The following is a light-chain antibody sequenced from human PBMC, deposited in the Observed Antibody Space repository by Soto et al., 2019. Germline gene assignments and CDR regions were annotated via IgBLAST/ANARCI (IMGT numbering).Light chain of an antibody. CDR3: QQRSSWPFT. J-gene: IGKJ3*01. Sequence: EIVLTQSPATLSLSPGERATLSCRASQSVSSYLAWYQQKPGQAPRLLIYDAFNRATGIPARFSGSGSGTDFHLTISSLEPEDFAVYYCQQRSSWPFTFGPGTKVDI. CDR1: QSVSSY. V-gene: IGKV3-11*01. CDR2: DAF.